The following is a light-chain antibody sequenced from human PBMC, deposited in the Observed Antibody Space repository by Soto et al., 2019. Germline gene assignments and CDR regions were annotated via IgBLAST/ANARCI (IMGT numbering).Light chain of an antibody. J-gene: IGLJ3*02. CDR3: SLFTSSSTWV. V-gene: IGLV2-18*01. CDR2: DVT. CDR1: SSDVGDYED. Sequence: QSVLTQPPSVSGSPGQSVTISCTVTSSDVGDYEDVSWYQQAPGTAPKLIIFDVTNRPSGVPDRFSGSKSGNTPSLTIFGLQAEDEADYYCSLFTSSSTWVFGGGTKLTVL.